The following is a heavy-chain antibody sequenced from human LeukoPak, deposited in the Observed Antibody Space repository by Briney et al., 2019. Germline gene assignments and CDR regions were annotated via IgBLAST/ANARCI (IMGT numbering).Heavy chain of an antibody. V-gene: IGHV3-7*03. D-gene: IGHD1/OR15-1a*01. CDR3: ARDPGRTGFDY. J-gene: IGHJ4*02. Sequence: GGSLRLSCAASGFTFNNYWMSWVRQAPGKGLEWVANIKEDGSGLYYVESVKGRFTISRDNAKNSLYLRMTSLRAEDTAVYYCARDPGRTGFDYWGQGTLVTVSS. CDR2: IKEDGSGL. CDR1: GFTFNNYW.